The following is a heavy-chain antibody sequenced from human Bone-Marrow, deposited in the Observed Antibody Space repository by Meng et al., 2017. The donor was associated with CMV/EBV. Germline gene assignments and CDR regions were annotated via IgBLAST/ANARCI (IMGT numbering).Heavy chain of an antibody. V-gene: IGHV2-5*02. Sequence: SLSTSGVGGGKIRQPPGKAREWLALIYWDNDKRYSPSLKNRLTSTKDTSKNQVVLTMTNMDPVDTATYYCAHRRGGPDWNEACFDPWGQGTLVTVSS. J-gene: IGHJ5*02. CDR3: AHRRGGPDWNEACFDP. CDR2: IYWDNDK. D-gene: IGHD1-1*01. CDR1: SLSTSGVG.